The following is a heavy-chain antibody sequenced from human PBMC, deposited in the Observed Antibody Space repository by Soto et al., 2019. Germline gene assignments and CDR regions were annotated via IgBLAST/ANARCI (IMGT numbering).Heavy chain of an antibody. V-gene: IGHV1-8*01. J-gene: IGHJ4*02. CDR1: GFTFITYD. CDR3: ARREVRSGPYYLDL. Sequence: ASVKVSCKASGFTFITYDFSWVRQAAGQGLEWMGWMNPNNGNAGFAQKFRGRINMTRNTSISTAYLELSSLRYDDSAVYFCARREVRSGPYYLDLWGQGNQVTVSS. CDR2: MNPNNGNA.